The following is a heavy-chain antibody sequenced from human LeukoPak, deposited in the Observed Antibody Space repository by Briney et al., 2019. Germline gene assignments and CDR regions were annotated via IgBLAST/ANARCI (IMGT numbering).Heavy chain of an antibody. Sequence: PGGSRSLLRAVWGFILKKYVMIWVGQPAGKGLDWVEWLSPTGEMTYYPDFVKGWCTVSRDNFKGTVFLQRNSLGAEDPAVYYCAKDSHPLSSSSWFFESWGQGTLVTVSS. D-gene: IGHD6-13*01. V-gene: IGHV3-23*01. J-gene: IGHJ4*02. CDR1: GFILKKYV. CDR3: AKDSHPLSSSSWFFES. CDR2: LSPTGEMT.